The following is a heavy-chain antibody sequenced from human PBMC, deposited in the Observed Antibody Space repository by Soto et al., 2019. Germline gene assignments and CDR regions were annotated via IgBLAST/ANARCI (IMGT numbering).Heavy chain of an antibody. Sequence: GGSLRLSCAASGFTFSSYGMHWVRQAPGKGLEWVAVIWYDGSNKYYADSVKGRFTISRDNSKNTLYLQMNSLRAEDTAVYYCARGKEGYCSGGSCYKVYYYGMDVWGQGTTVTVSS. CDR3: ARGKEGYCSGGSCYKVYYYGMDV. CDR2: IWYDGSNK. D-gene: IGHD2-15*01. J-gene: IGHJ6*02. CDR1: GFTFSSYG. V-gene: IGHV3-33*01.